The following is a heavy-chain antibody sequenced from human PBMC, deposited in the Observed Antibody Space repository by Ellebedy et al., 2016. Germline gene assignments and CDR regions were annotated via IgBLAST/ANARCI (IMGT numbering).Heavy chain of an antibody. CDR1: GYTFIGHF. D-gene: IGHD3-16*01. Sequence: ASVKVPCXASGYTFIGHFIHWVRQVPGQGLEWMGWINPNSGATKYAQDFQGRVTMTRDTSINTAYMELSRLTFDDTARYFCARDVKGVSVMPSGPRAVFFQDWGQGTLVIVSS. CDR2: INPNSGAT. J-gene: IGHJ1*01. V-gene: IGHV1-2*02. CDR3: ARDVKGVSVMPSGPRAVFFQD.